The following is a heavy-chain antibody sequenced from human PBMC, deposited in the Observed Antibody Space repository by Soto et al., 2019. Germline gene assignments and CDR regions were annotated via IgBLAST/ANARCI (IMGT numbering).Heavy chain of an antibody. Sequence: EVQLLESGGGLALPGGSLRLSCAASGFTFSDFVMNWVRQAPGKGLEWVSGIRSSGDNTYYADSVKGRFTISRDNSKNILYMHMTSLRADDTAVYHCEKVLRYFDWASYLDHWGRGTLVTVSS. CDR2: IRSSGDNT. D-gene: IGHD3-9*01. J-gene: IGHJ2*01. CDR1: GFTFSDFV. V-gene: IGHV3-23*01. CDR3: EKVLRYFDWASYLDH.